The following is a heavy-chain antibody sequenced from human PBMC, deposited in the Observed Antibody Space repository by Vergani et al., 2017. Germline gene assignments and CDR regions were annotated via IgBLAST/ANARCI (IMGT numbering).Heavy chain of an antibody. CDR3: ARDTVTGSRYFDY. CDR2: IRYDGSNT. D-gene: IGHD6-19*01. J-gene: IGHJ4*02. Sequence: QVQLVESGGGVVQPGGSLRLSCGASGFTFSNYGMHWVRQAPGMGLEWVTFIRYDGSNTYYADSVKGRFTISRDNSKNTLFLQMNSLRPEDTAVYYCARDTVTGSRYFDYWGQGTLVTVSS. V-gene: IGHV3-30*02. CDR1: GFTFSNYG.